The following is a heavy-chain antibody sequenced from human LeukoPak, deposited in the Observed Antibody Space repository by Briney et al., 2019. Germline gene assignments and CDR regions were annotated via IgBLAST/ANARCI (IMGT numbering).Heavy chain of an antibody. CDR1: GGSFSGYY. Sequence: SETLSLTCAVYGGSFSGYYWSWIRQPPGKGLEWIGEINHSGSTNYNPSLKSRVTISVDTSKNQFSLKLSSVTAADTAVYYCARTYSSSWSFDYWGQGTLVTVSS. J-gene: IGHJ4*02. D-gene: IGHD6-13*01. CDR3: ARTYSSSWSFDY. V-gene: IGHV4-34*01. CDR2: INHSGST.